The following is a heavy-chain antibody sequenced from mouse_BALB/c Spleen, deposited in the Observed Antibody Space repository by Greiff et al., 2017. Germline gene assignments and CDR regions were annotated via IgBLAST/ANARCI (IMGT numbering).Heavy chain of an antibody. CDR2: ISYSGST. Sequence: EVQRVESGPSLVKPSQTLSLTCSVTGDSITSGYWNWIRKFPGNKLEYMGYISYSGSTYYNPSLKSRISITRDTSKNQYYLQLNSVTTEDTATYYCASAYYGNEAWFAYWGQGTLVTVSA. J-gene: IGHJ3*01. CDR1: GDSITSGY. CDR3: ASAYYGNEAWFAY. V-gene: IGHV3-8*02. D-gene: IGHD2-10*01.